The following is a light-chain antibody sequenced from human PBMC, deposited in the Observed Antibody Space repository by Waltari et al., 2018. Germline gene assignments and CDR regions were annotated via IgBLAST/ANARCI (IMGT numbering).Light chain of an antibody. J-gene: IGLJ2*01. CDR1: SSNIGAGYD. Sequence: QSVLTQPPSVSGAPGQRVTISCTGSSSNIGAGYDVHWYQQLPGTAPKLLVHGHNNRPAGVPDLCSGSKAGTSASLAIPELQAEDEADYYCQSYDSRLAVVFGGGTKVTVL. CDR3: QSYDSRLAVV. V-gene: IGLV1-40*01. CDR2: GHN.